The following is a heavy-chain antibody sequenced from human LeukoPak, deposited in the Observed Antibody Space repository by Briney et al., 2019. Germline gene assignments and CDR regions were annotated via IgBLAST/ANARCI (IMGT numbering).Heavy chain of an antibody. CDR2: IYYSGST. CDR3: AGQGNDYDYFDY. V-gene: IGHV4-59*08. CDR1: GGSISSYY. J-gene: IGHJ4*02. D-gene: IGHD3-22*01. Sequence: SETLSLTCTVSGGSISSYYWSWIRQPPGKGLEWIANIYYSGSTNYNPSLKSRVTISEDTSKNQFSLKLSSVAAADTAVYYCAGQGNDYDYFDYWGQGTLVTVSS.